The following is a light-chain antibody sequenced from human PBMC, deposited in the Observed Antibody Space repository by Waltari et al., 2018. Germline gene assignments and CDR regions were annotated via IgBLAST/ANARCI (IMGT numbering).Light chain of an antibody. CDR3: QQNYYTPWT. V-gene: IGKV1-39*01. CDR1: QSISTY. CDR2: AAS. J-gene: IGKJ1*01. Sequence: DIQMTQSQSSLSASVGDRVTITCRASQSISTYLNWYQQKPGKAPKLLIYAASNLQSGVPSRFSGSRSGTDFTLSISCLQPEDFATYYCQQNYYTPWTFGQGTKVEI.